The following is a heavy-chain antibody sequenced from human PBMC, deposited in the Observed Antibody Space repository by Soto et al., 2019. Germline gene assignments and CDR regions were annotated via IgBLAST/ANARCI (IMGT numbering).Heavy chain of an antibody. Sequence: GGSLRLSCAASGFTFSSYSMNWVRQAPGKGLEWVSSISSSSSYIYYADSVKGRFTISRDNAKNSLYLQMYSLRAEDTAVYYCARDYGDFWTGYYSRYYYGMDVWGQGTTVNVSS. V-gene: IGHV3-21*01. CDR2: ISSSSSYI. D-gene: IGHD3-3*01. CDR1: GFTFSSYS. J-gene: IGHJ6*02. CDR3: ARDYGDFWTGYYSRYYYGMDV.